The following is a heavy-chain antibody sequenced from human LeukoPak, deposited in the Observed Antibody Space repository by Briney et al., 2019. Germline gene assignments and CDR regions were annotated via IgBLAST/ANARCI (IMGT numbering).Heavy chain of an antibody. J-gene: IGHJ5*02. V-gene: IGHV4-61*02. CDR2: IYTSGST. Sequence: SETLSLTCTVSGGSISSGSYYWSWIRQPAGKGLEWIGRIYTSGSTNYNPSLKSRVTMSVDTSKNQFSLKLRSVTAADTAVYYCARESGYSSSWYPPFDPWGQGTLVTVSS. CDR1: GGSISSGSYY. D-gene: IGHD6-13*01. CDR3: ARESGYSSSWYPPFDP.